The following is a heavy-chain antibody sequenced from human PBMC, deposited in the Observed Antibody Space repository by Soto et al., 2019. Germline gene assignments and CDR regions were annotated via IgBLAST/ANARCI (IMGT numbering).Heavy chain of an antibody. J-gene: IGHJ4*01. CDR1: GVSVTSGSYF. V-gene: IGHV4-39*01. CDR2: IFYEVTS. CDR3: FPVPRQGGISYALDD. Sequence: QLLLHESGPGLVKPSETLSLTCTVSGVSVTSGSYFWGWIRQSPGQGLEWLGSIFYEVTSSYIPSLKRRPTISVDAPKSQFYLKLTSVTADDTAIAYSFPVPRQGGISYALDDGGKGSLVT. D-gene: IGHD2-15*01.